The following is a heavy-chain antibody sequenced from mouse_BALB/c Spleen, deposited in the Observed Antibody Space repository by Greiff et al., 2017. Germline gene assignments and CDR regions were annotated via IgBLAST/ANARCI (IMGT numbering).Heavy chain of an antibody. V-gene: IGHV5-6*02. CDR1: GFTFSSYG. D-gene: IGHD2-4*01. CDR2: ISSGGSYT. CDR3: ASMITGYFDY. Sequence: DVKLVESGGDLVKPGGSLKLSCAASGFTFSSYGMSWVRQTPDKRLEWVATISSGGSYTYYPDSVKGRFTISRDNAKNTLYLQMSSLKSEDTAMYYCASMITGYFDYWGQGTTLTVSS. J-gene: IGHJ2*01.